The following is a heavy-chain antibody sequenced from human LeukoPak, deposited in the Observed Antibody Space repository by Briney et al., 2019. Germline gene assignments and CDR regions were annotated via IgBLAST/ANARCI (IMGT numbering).Heavy chain of an antibody. CDR2: VGESGENT. CDR3: AKVMTGYYYYFDY. J-gene: IGHJ4*02. Sequence: GGSLRLSCAASGFTFSSYAMHWVRQAPGKGLEWVSAVGESGENTYYADSVKGRFTVSRDSSKNTLYLQMNSLRAEDTALYYCAKVMTGYYYYFDYWGQGALVTVSS. D-gene: IGHD3-9*01. V-gene: IGHV3-23*01. CDR1: GFTFSSYA.